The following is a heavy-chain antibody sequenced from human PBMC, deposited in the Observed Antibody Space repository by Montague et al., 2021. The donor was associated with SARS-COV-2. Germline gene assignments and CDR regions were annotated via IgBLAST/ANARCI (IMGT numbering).Heavy chain of an antibody. J-gene: IGHJ4*02. CDR1: GGSISSSSYY. Sequence: SETLSLTGTVSGGSISSSSYYWGWIRQPPGKGLEWIGSIFYSGSTDYNPSLKSRVTISVDTSKNQFSLKLSSVTAADTAVYYCASMVRAQVYYFDYWGQGTLVTVSS. V-gene: IGHV4-39*01. CDR2: IFYSGST. CDR3: ASMVRAQVYYFDY. D-gene: IGHD3-10*01.